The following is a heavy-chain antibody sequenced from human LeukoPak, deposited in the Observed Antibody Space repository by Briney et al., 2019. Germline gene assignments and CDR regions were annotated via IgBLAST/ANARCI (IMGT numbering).Heavy chain of an antibody. CDR1: GGSISSYY. D-gene: IGHD2/OR15-2a*01. Sequence: PSETLSLTCTVSGGSISSYYRSWIRQPPGKGLEWIGYIYYTGTTNYNPSLKSRVTISLDTSKNQFSLKLSSVTAADTAVYYCARDFSAAFDIWGQGTMVTVSS. CDR3: ARDFSAAFDI. CDR2: IYYTGTT. V-gene: IGHV4-59*01. J-gene: IGHJ3*02.